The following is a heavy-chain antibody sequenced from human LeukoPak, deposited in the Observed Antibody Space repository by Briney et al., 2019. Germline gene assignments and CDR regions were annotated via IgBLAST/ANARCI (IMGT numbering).Heavy chain of an antibody. J-gene: IGHJ6*03. CDR3: ANRSRGYYYYYYMDV. Sequence: PGGSLRLSRAASGFTFSDYYMSWIRQAPGKGLEWVSTISGGGGTTYYADSVKGRFTISRDNAKNSLYLQMNSLRAEDTAVYYCANRSRGYYYYYYMDVWGKGTTVTVSS. CDR2: ISGGGGTT. V-gene: IGHV3-11*04. CDR1: GFTFSDYY. D-gene: IGHD3-10*01.